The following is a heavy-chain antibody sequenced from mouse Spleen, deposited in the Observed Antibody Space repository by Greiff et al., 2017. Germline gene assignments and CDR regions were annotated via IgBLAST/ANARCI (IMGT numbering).Heavy chain of an antibody. CDR1: GYAFSSYW. CDR2: IYPGDGDT. J-gene: IGHJ1*03. CDR3: ARNFLGYFDV. V-gene: IGHV1-80*01. Sequence: QVQLKESGAELVKPGASVKISCKASGYAFSSYWMNWVKQRPGKGLEWIGQIYPGDGDTNYNGKFKGKATLTADKSSSTAYMQLSSLTSEDSAVYFCARNFLGYFDVWGTGTTVTVSS.